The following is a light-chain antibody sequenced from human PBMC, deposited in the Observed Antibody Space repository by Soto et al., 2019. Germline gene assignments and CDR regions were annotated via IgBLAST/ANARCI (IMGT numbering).Light chain of an antibody. Sequence: QSVLTPPPSASGTPGQRVTISCSGSSSNIGSNYVYWYQLLPGTAPKLLNYRNHQRPSGVPDRVSGFNSDNSASLAISGLRSEDEADYYCAAWDDCLSGPVVVGGGTKLTVL. CDR3: AAWDDCLSGPVV. V-gene: IGLV1-47*01. J-gene: IGLJ2*01. CDR2: RNH. CDR1: SSNIGSNY.